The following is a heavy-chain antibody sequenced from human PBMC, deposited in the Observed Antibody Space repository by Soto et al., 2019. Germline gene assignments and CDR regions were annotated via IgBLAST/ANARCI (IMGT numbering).Heavy chain of an antibody. CDR1: GGSVSSGSYY. CDR3: ARDWGSSRGTMRVFDY. V-gene: IGHV4-61*01. Sequence: QVQLQESGPGLVKPSETLSLTCTVSGGSVSSGSYYWSWIRQPPGKGLEWIGYIYYSGSTNYNPSHRSRVTISVDTSKNQFSLKLSSVTAADTAVYYCARDWGSSRGTMRVFDYWGQGTLVTVSS. CDR2: IYYSGST. D-gene: IGHD6-13*01. J-gene: IGHJ4*02.